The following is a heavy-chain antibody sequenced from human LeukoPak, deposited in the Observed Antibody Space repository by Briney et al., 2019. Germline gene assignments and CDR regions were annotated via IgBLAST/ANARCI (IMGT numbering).Heavy chain of an antibody. D-gene: IGHD3-10*01. CDR3: ARGYYYGSNIYIPIDY. CDR1: GYTFTSYD. CDR2: ISVYNGHT. Sequence: GASVKVSCKASGYTFTSYDITWVRQAPGQGLEWMGWISVYNGHTSYAQKLQGRVTMTTDTSTSTAYMELRSLISDDTAVYYCARGYYYGSNIYIPIDYWGQGTLVTVSS. V-gene: IGHV1-18*01. J-gene: IGHJ4*02.